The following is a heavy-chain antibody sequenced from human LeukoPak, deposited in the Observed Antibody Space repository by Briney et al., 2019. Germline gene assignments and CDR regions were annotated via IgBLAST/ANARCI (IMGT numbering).Heavy chain of an antibody. CDR2: IIPIFGTA. V-gene: IGHV1-69*05. J-gene: IGHJ4*02. CDR1: GGTFSSYA. D-gene: IGHD2-2*02. Sequence: SAKVSCKASGGTFSSYAISWVRQAPGQGLEWMGGIIPIFGTANYAQKFQGRVTITTDESTSTAYMELSSLRSEDTAVYYCAGPDCSSTSCYSGLNYWGQGTLVTVSS. CDR3: AGPDCSSTSCYSGLNY.